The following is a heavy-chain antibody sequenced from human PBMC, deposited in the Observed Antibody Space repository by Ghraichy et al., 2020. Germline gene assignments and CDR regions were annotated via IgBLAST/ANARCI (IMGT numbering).Heavy chain of an antibody. CDR3: ARVSPMITFGGVIVIWGDPPYYFDY. V-gene: IGHV1-46*01. J-gene: IGHJ4*02. Sequence: ASVKVSCKASGYTFTSYYMHWVRQAPGQGLEWMGIINPSGGSTSYAQKFQGRVTMTRDTSTSTVYMELSSLRSEDTAVYYCARVSPMITFGGVIVIWGDPPYYFDYWGQGTLVTVSS. CDR2: INPSGGST. CDR1: GYTFTSYY. D-gene: IGHD3-16*02.